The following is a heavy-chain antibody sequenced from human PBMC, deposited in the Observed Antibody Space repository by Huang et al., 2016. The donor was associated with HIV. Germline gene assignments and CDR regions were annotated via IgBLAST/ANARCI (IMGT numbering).Heavy chain of an antibody. Sequence: QVQLVQSGGEVKKPGASVKVSCKASGYDFTSYGVSWVRQAPGQGLEWGGWSGSHNGDTNYAKRFQGRVTLTTDTSTNTAYMEMRSLRSDDTAIYYCARDPWYTNVWKRNAASVIWGQGTIVIVSS. J-gene: IGHJ3*02. V-gene: IGHV1-18*01. D-gene: IGHD2-2*02. CDR3: ARDPWYTNVWKRNAASVI. CDR1: GYDFTSYG. CDR2: SGSHNGDT.